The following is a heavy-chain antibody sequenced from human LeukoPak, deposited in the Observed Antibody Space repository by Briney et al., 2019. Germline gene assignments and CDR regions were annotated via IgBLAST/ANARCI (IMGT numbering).Heavy chain of an antibody. CDR3: ARTSGYDFWSGYYRSDY. J-gene: IGHJ4*02. D-gene: IGHD3-3*01. Sequence: SQTLSLTCTVSGGSISSGDYHWSWIRQPPGKGLEWIGYIYYSGSTYYNPSLKSRVTISVDTSKNQFSLKLSSVTAADTAVYYCARTSGYDFWSGYYRSDYWGQGTLVTVSS. V-gene: IGHV4-30-4*08. CDR1: GGSISSGDYH. CDR2: IYYSGST.